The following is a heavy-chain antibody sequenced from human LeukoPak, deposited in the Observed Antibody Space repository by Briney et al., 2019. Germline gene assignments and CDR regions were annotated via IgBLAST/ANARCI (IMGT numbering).Heavy chain of an antibody. V-gene: IGHV4-34*01. Sequence: SETLSLTCAVYGGSFSGYYWSWIRQPPGKGLEWIGEINHGGSTNYNSSLKSRVTISVDTSKNQFSLKLSSVTAADTAVYYCARGVWAQWLAFGYFQHWGQGTLVTVSS. J-gene: IGHJ1*01. D-gene: IGHD6-19*01. CDR1: GGSFSGYY. CDR2: INHGGST. CDR3: ARGVWAQWLAFGYFQH.